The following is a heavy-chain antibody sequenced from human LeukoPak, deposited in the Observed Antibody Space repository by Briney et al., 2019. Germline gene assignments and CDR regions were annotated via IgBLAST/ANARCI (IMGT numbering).Heavy chain of an antibody. V-gene: IGHV3-21*01. CDR2: ISSSSSYI. J-gene: IGHJ4*02. Sequence: NPGGSLRLSCAASGFTFSSYSMNWVRQAPGKGLEWVSSISSSSSYIYYADSVKGRFTISRDNAKNSLYLQMNSLRAEDTAVYYCASLGYCSSTSCYGLDYWGQGTLVTVSS. CDR3: ASLGYCSSTSCYGLDY. D-gene: IGHD2-2*01. CDR1: GFTFSSYS.